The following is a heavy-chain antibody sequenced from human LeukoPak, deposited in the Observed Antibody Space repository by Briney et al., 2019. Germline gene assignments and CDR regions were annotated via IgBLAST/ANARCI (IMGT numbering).Heavy chain of an antibody. D-gene: IGHD6-19*01. CDR1: GFTFSSYA. CDR3: AKVPYSSGWYEDY. Sequence: PGGSLRLSCAASGFTFSSYAMSWVRQAPGKGLEWVSAISGSGGSTYYADSVKGRFTISRDNSKNTLYLQMNSLRAEDKAVYYCAKVPYSSGWYEDYWGRGTLVTVSS. CDR2: ISGSGGST. J-gene: IGHJ4*02. V-gene: IGHV3-23*01.